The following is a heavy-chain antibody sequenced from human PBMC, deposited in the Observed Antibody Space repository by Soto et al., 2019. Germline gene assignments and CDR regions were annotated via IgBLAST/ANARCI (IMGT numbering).Heavy chain of an antibody. J-gene: IGHJ6*02. Sequence: AGSLTLSCEASEFTISSFRLTWICQPPGPGQGWISSRSGISKYTPYADSVKGRFTIYRYNGKNSLYLQRNRLRAADTAVYYCAREKEDEGSSSLRVYEGMDGWGEGPTVTVS. CDR3: AREKEDEGSSSLRVYEGMDG. V-gene: IGHV3-21*01. D-gene: IGHD6-6*01. CDR2: RSGISKYT. CDR1: EFTISSFR.